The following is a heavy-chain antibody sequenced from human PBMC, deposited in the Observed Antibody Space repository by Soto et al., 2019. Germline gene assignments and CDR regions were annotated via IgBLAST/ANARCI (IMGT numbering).Heavy chain of an antibody. CDR1: GGSTSSYY. CDR3: ARDRFEVTIFGYPSHFDL. CDR2: IYTSGST. V-gene: IGHV4-4*07. J-gene: IGHJ2*01. Sequence: SETLSLTCTVSGGSTSSYYWSWIRQPAGKGLEWIGRIYTSGSTNYNPSLKSRVTMSVDTSKNQFSLKLSSVTAADTAVYYCARDRFEVTIFGYPSHFDLWGRGTLVTVSS. D-gene: IGHD3-3*01.